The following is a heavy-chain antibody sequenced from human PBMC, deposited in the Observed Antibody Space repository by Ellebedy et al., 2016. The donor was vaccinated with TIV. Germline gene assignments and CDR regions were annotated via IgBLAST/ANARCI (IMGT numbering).Heavy chain of an antibody. J-gene: IGHJ4*02. Sequence: GGSLRLXCAVSGFTFSSYALSWVHQAPGRGLECVASVQPNGDAEYTDSVRGRFTISRDNSKYTLYLQMNGLGVDDTAVYFCAIGGWQQSEFEYWGQGALVTVSS. CDR3: AIGGWQQSEFEY. V-gene: IGHV3-23*01. D-gene: IGHD6-13*01. CDR1: GFTFSSYA. CDR2: VQPNGDA.